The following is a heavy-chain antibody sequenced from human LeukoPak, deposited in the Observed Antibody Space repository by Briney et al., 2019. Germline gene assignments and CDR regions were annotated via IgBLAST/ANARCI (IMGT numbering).Heavy chain of an antibody. Sequence: SETLSLTCTVSGGSINSTRYYWGWILQPPGKGLEWIGSIYYSGDTHYNPSLRSRVTISVDTSKNQFSLKMNSMTAADTSVYYCATGSMTTRYYYYFYMDVWGKGTTVTVSS. D-gene: IGHD4-11*01. CDR1: GGSINSTRYY. V-gene: IGHV4-39*01. CDR3: ATGSMTTRYYYYFYMDV. CDR2: IYYSGDT. J-gene: IGHJ6*03.